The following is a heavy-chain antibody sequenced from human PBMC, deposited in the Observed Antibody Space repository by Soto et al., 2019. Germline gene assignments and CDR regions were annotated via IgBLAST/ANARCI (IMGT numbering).Heavy chain of an antibody. CDR2: IWYDGSNK. Sequence: GGSLRLSCAASGFTFSSYGMHWVRQAPGKGLEWVAVIWYDGSNKYYADSVKGRFTISRDNSKNTLYLQMNSLRAEDMAVYYCARGKWLAPFDYWGQGTLVTVSS. CDR3: ARGKWLAPFDY. J-gene: IGHJ4*02. D-gene: IGHD6-19*01. V-gene: IGHV3-33*01. CDR1: GFTFSSYG.